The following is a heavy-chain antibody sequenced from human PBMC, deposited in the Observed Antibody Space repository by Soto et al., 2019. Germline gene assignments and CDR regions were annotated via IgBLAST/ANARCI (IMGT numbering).Heavy chain of an antibody. CDR3: ASYRGAGIGAWGY. Sequence: QVQLVQSGAEVKKPGSSVKVSCKASGGTFSSYTISWVRQAPGQGLEWMGRIIPILGIANYAQKFQGRVTITADKATSTAYMELSSLRAEDTAVYYCASYRGAGIGAWGYWGQGTLVTVSS. V-gene: IGHV1-69*02. CDR1: GGTFSSYT. D-gene: IGHD6-25*01. CDR2: IIPILGIA. J-gene: IGHJ4*02.